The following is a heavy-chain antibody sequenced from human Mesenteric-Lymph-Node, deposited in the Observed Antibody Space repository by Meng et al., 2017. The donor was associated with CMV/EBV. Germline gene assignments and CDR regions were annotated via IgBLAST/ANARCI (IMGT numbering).Heavy chain of an antibody. J-gene: IGHJ4*02. V-gene: IGHV3-23*01. Sequence: SCAASGCTFSSYAMSWVRQAPGKGLEWVSAISGSGGSTYYADSVKGRFTISRDNSKNTLYLQMNSLRVEDTAVYYCTRDPIDYGKEDYWGQGILVTVSS. CDR3: TRDPIDYGKEDY. CDR1: GCTFSSYA. D-gene: IGHD3-16*01. CDR2: ISGSGGST.